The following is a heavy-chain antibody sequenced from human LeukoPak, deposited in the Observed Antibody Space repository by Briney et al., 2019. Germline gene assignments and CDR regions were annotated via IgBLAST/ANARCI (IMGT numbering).Heavy chain of an antibody. CDR1: GFTFSSYS. CDR2: ISSSSSYI. Sequence: GGSLRLSCAASGFTFSSYSMNWVRQAPGKGLEWVSSISSSSSYIYYADSVKGRFTISRDNAKNSLYLQMNSLRAEDTAVYYCARDRVLWFGESREGFDYWGQGTLVTVSS. D-gene: IGHD3-10*01. J-gene: IGHJ4*02. CDR3: ARDRVLWFGESREGFDY. V-gene: IGHV3-21*01.